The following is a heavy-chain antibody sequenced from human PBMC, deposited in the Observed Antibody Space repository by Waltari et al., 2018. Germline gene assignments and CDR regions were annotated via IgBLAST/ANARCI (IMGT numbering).Heavy chain of an antibody. CDR1: GFTFSSYS. V-gene: IGHV3-21*01. CDR3: ARRRSSSSRGFDY. Sequence: VQLVESGGGVVQPGGSLRLSCAASGFTFSSYSMNWVRQAPGKGLEWVSSISSSSSYIYYADSVKGRFTISRDNAKNSLYLQMNSLRAEDTAVYYCARRRSSSSRGFDYWGQGTLVTVSS. J-gene: IGHJ4*02. CDR2: ISSSSSYI. D-gene: IGHD6-6*01.